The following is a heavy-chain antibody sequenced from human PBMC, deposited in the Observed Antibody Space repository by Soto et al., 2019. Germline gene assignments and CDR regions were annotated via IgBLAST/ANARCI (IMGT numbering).Heavy chain of an antibody. CDR2: IYYSGST. D-gene: IGHD3-3*01. Sequence: NPSETLSLTCTVSGGSISSGDYYWSWIRQPPGKGLEWIGYIYYSGSTYYNPSLKSRVTMSVDTSKNQFSLKLSSVTAADTAVYYCARDLNDFRFDPWGQATLLTVSS. CDR3: ARDLNDFRFDP. V-gene: IGHV4-30-4*01. CDR1: GGSISSGDYY. J-gene: IGHJ5*02.